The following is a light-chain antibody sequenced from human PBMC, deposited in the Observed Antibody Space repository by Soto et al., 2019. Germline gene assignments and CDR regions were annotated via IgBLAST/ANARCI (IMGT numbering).Light chain of an antibody. Sequence: DIQMTQSPSSVSASVGDRVTITCRASQAIGTWLAWYQQKPGKAPKLLNYAASNLQSGVPSRFSGSGSGTDFTLTISSLQPEDFATYYCQQANSFPRTFGQGTKVDIK. CDR1: QAIGTW. CDR2: AAS. CDR3: QQANSFPRT. V-gene: IGKV1D-12*01. J-gene: IGKJ1*01.